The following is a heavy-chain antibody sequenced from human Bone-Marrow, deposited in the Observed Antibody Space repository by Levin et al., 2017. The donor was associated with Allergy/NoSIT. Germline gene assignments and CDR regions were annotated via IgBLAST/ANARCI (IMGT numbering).Heavy chain of an antibody. CDR2: ITSSGDST. Sequence: SGGSLRLSCAASGFTFRHYTMNWVRQAPGKGLEWVSCITSSGDSTYYADSVKVRFTISRDNAKNSLYLQLNRLRDEDTAMYYCARDPARGYYDSSGYSGDHWGQGTLVTVSS. CDR1: GFTFRHYT. CDR3: ARDPARGYYDSSGYSGDH. V-gene: IGHV3-48*02. J-gene: IGHJ4*02. D-gene: IGHD3-22*01.